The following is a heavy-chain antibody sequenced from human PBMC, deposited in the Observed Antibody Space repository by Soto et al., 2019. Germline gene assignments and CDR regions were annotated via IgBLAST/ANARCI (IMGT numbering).Heavy chain of an antibody. V-gene: IGHV6-1*01. CDR2: TYYRSKWYF. CDR3: ARDVSSQFDS. CDR1: GDSVSSNDAS. J-gene: IGHJ4*02. Sequence: SQTLSLTCAISGDSVSSNDASWHWIRQSPSRGLEWLGRTYYRSKWYFQYAFSVKSRVTINPDTSKNQFSLQLRSVTPEDTALYYCARDVSSQFDSWGQGTLVTVSS.